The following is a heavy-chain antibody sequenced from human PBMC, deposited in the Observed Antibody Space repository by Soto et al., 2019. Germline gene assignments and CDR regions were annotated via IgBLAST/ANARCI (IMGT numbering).Heavy chain of an antibody. CDR2: ISAYNGNT. Sequence: SLKVSCKASVYTFTSYGISWVRQAPGQGLEWMGWISAYNGNTNYAQKLQGRVTMTTDTSTSTAYMELRSLRSDDTAVYYCARDSGRVGTYYYDSSGSDAFDIWGQGTMVTGSS. CDR1: VYTFTSYG. D-gene: IGHD3-22*01. CDR3: ARDSGRVGTYYYDSSGSDAFDI. V-gene: IGHV1-18*01. J-gene: IGHJ3*02.